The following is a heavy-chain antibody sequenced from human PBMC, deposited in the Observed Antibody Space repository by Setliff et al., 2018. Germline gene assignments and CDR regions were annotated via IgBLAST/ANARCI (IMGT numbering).Heavy chain of an antibody. Sequence: ASVKVSCKSSGFTFTDYGITWVRQVPGQGLEWMGWINNYNFNTQYAQKFQGRVTVTTDTSTTTAYMELRSLRADDTAVYYCAKEPAVTMTESIRRGYYDYALDVWGQGTAVTVSS. J-gene: IGHJ6*02. CDR1: GFTFTDYG. V-gene: IGHV1-18*01. D-gene: IGHD3-22*01. CDR3: AKEPAVTMTESIRRGYYDYALDV. CDR2: INNYNFNT.